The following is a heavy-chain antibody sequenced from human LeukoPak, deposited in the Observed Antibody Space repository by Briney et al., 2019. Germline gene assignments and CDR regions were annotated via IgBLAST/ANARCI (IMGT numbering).Heavy chain of an antibody. J-gene: IGHJ4*02. V-gene: IGHV3-66*01. CDR3: ARVTLHYYDSSGYYGLGYFDY. CDR2: IYSGGST. Sequence: GGSLRLSCAASGFTFSSNYMSWVRQAPGKGLEWVSVIYSGGSTYYADSVKGRFTISRDNSKNTLYLQMNSLRAEDTAVYYCARVTLHYYDSSGYYGLGYFDYWGQGTLVTVSS. D-gene: IGHD3-22*01. CDR1: GFTFSSNY.